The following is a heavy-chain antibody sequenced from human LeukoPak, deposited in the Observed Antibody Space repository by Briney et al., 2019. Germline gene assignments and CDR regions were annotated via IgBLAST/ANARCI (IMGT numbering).Heavy chain of an antibody. Sequence: SETLSLTCTVSGGSISSYYWSWVRQSPGKGLEWIGYIFTSGWTDYNPSLKSRVTMSVDTSRNQLSMELRFLTAADTAVYYCATSHDVKTAPYDLWGQGTLVTVSS. V-gene: IGHV4-4*09. D-gene: IGHD2-21*01. CDR1: GGSISSYY. CDR2: IFTSGWT. J-gene: IGHJ5*02. CDR3: ATSHDVKTAPYDL.